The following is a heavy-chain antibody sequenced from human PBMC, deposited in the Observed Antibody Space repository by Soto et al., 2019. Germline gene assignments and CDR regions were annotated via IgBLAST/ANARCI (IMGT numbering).Heavy chain of an antibody. CDR2: ISSSSSYI. Sequence: GSLRLSCAASGFTFSSYSMNWVRQAPGKGLEWVSSISSSSSYIYYADSVKGRFTISRDNAKNSLYLQMNSLRAEDTAVYYCARDSSSSLSFDYWGQGTLVTVSS. J-gene: IGHJ4*02. V-gene: IGHV3-21*01. D-gene: IGHD6-6*01. CDR1: GFTFSSYS. CDR3: ARDSSSSLSFDY.